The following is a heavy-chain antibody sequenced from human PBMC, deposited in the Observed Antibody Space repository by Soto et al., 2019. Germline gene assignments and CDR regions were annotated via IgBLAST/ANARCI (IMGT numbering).Heavy chain of an antibody. CDR3: TTGQRPLRFLEWLSRYYFDF. V-gene: IGHV1-24*01. D-gene: IGHD3-3*01. CDR1: GYTPSGLS. Sequence: APVKVSCKVSGYTPSGLSMHRVRQAPGKRVEGVGGFDPEDGETLYAQKFQGRVSMTEDTSTDTAYMELSSLTSEDTAVYYCTTGQRPLRFLEWLSRYYFDFWGQGTLVTVSS. CDR2: FDPEDGET. J-gene: IGHJ4*02.